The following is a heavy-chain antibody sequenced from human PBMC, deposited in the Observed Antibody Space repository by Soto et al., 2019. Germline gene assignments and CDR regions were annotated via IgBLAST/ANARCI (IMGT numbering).Heavy chain of an antibody. CDR1: SGSISSSNW. D-gene: IGHD3-10*01. J-gene: IGHJ4*02. Sequence: SETLSLTCAVSSGSISSSNWWSWVRQPPGKGLEWIGEIYHSGSTNYNPSLKSRVTISVDKSKNQFSLKLSSVTAADTAVYYCARDWHGSGRFDYWGQGTLVTVSS. CDR3: ARDWHGSGRFDY. CDR2: IYHSGST. V-gene: IGHV4-4*02.